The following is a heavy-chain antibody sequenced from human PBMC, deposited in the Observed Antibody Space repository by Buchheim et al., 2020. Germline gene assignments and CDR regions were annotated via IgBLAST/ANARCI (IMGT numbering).Heavy chain of an antibody. Sequence: QVQLVQSGAEVKKPGASVKVSCKASGYTFTGYYMHWVRQAPGRGLEWMGWINPNSGGTNYAQKFQGWVTMTRDTSISTAYMGLSRLRPDDTAVYYCARVMTPAFGGYGMDVWGQGTT. CDR2: INPNSGGT. CDR1: GYTFTGYY. D-gene: IGHD3-22*01. V-gene: IGHV1-2*04. CDR3: ARVMTPAFGGYGMDV. J-gene: IGHJ6*02.